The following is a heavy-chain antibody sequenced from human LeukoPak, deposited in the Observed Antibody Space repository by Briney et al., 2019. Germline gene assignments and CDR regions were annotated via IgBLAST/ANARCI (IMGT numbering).Heavy chain of an antibody. Sequence: PGGSLRLSCAASGFTFSGHWVSSVRQRPGKGLQWVAHAHASGIEKDYVEDVRGRFTISRDNAKNSAHLQMDTLRVEGSAVYYCARGHYGLDVWGQGTTVTVSS. CDR3: ARGHYGLDV. CDR1: GFTFSGHW. CDR2: AHASGIEK. V-gene: IGHV3-7*04. J-gene: IGHJ6*02.